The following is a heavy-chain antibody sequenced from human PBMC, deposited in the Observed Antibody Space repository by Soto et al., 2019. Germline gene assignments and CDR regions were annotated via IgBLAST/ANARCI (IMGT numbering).Heavy chain of an antibody. CDR2: ISWNSGSI. D-gene: IGHD3-3*01. CDR3: AKARRGTIFGVFTTGCMDV. J-gene: IGHJ6*02. Sequence: EVQLVESGGGLVQPGRSLRLSCAASGFTFDDYAMHWVRQAPGKGLEWVSGISWNSGSIGYADSVKGRFTISRDNAKNSLYLQMNSLRAEDTALYYCAKARRGTIFGVFTTGCMDVWGQGTPVTVSS. CDR1: GFTFDDYA. V-gene: IGHV3-9*01.